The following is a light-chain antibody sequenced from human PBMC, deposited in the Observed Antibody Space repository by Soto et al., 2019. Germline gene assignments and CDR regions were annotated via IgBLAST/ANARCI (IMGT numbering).Light chain of an antibody. V-gene: IGKV3-20*01. J-gene: IGKJ4*01. Sequence: EILLTQSPVTLSFSPGEGATLSSRASQSVTTLYLAWYQQTPGQALRLLMYGSSNRATGIPYSFRGGGSGIDFTLTISGLEPEDCAAYYCQQYGNSTLAFGGGTNGDI. CDR3: QQYGNSTLA. CDR1: QSVTTLY. CDR2: GSS.